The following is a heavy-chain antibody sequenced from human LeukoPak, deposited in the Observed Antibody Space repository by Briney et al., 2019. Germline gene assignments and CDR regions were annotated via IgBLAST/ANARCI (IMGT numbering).Heavy chain of an antibody. D-gene: IGHD1-26*01. CDR1: GFTFSNYW. CDR2: INGDGSNT. CDR3: ARTGGIVGATNFDY. V-gene: IGHV3-74*01. Sequence: GGSLRLSCVASGFTFSNYWMHWVRQVPGKGLMWVARINGDGSNTPYADSVKGRFTISRDDSKNTLYLQMNSLRAEDTAVYYCARTGGIVGATNFDYWGQGTLVTVSS. J-gene: IGHJ4*02.